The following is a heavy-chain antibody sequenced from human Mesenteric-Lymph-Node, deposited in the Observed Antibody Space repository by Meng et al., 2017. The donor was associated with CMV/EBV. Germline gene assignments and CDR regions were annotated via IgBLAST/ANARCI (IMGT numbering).Heavy chain of an antibody. J-gene: IGHJ4*02. Sequence: SETLSLTCTVSGGSISTYYWNWIRQPPGKGLEWIGYIYYSGYTNYNPSLKSRVTISVDTSKNQFSLKLTSVTAADTAVYYCARGSGSSRSNFDYWGQGTLVTVSS. CDR1: GGSISTYY. D-gene: IGHD3-10*01. V-gene: IGHV4-59*01. CDR2: IYYSGYT. CDR3: ARGSGSSRSNFDY.